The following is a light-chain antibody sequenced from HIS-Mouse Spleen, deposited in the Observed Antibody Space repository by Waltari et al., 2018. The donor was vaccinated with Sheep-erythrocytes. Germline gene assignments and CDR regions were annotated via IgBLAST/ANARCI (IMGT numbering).Light chain of an antibody. V-gene: IGLV3-1*01. Sequence: SYELTQPPSVSVSPGQTASITCPGDTLGDKYACWYQQKPGQSPVLVIYQGSKRPSGIPERFSGSNSGNTATLTISGTQAMDEADYYCQAWDSSTVVFGGGTKLTVL. CDR3: QAWDSSTVV. CDR1: TLGDKY. CDR2: QGS. J-gene: IGLJ2*01.